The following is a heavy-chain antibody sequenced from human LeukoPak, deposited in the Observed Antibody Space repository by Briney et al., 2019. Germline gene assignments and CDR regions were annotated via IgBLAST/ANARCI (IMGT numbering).Heavy chain of an antibody. CDR1: GYTFTSYD. D-gene: IGHD3-22*01. J-gene: IGHJ5*02. CDR3: ARGINYDRSGYYYPYGWFDP. CDR2: INPNSGNT. V-gene: IGHV1-8*01. Sequence: ASVKVSCKASGYTFTSYDINWVRQATGQGPEWMGWINPNSGNTGYAQKFQGRVPMTRNTSISTAYMELSSLRSEDTAVYYCARGINYDRSGYYYPYGWFDPWGQGTLVTVSS.